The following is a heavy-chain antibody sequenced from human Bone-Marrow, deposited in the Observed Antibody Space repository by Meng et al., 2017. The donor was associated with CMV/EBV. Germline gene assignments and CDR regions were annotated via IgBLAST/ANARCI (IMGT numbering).Heavy chain of an antibody. CDR1: GASISSSSYY. D-gene: IGHD5-24*01. J-gene: IGHJ4*02. CDR3: ARAEMVTPRTTPFDY. V-gene: IGHV4-39*07. CDR2: INHSGST. Sequence: SETLSLTCTVSGASISSSSYYWSWIRQPPGKGLEWIGEINHSGSTNYNPSLKSRVTKSVDTSKNQFSLKLSSVTAADTAVYYCARAEMVTPRTTPFDYWGQGTLVTVSS.